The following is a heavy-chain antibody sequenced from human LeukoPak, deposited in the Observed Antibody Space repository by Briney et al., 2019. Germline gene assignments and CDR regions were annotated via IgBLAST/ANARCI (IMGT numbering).Heavy chain of an antibody. V-gene: IGHV4-34*01. Sequence: SETLSLTCAVHGGSFSGYYWSWIRQPPGKGLEWIGEINHSGSTNYNPSLKSRVTISVDTSKNQFSLKLSSVTAADTAVYYCASPGPRIQPWGQGTLVTVSS. CDR1: GGSFSGYY. CDR2: INHSGST. J-gene: IGHJ5*02. CDR3: ASPGPRIQP. D-gene: IGHD5-18*01.